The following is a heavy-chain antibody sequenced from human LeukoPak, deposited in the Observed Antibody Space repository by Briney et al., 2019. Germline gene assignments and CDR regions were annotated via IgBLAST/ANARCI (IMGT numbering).Heavy chain of an antibody. Sequence: PSETLSLTCSASGGSISSYYWTWIRQPPGKGLEWIGYRYYSGSTTYNPSLKSRVTISVDTSKSQFSLKLISVTAAGTAIYYCARVRGDFETDWGQGTLVTVSS. CDR3: ARVRGDFETD. D-gene: IGHD3-16*01. J-gene: IGHJ1*01. CDR1: GGSISSYY. CDR2: RYYSGST. V-gene: IGHV4-59*01.